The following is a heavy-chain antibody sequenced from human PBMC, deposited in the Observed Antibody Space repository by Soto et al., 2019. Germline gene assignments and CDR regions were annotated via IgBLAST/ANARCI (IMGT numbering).Heavy chain of an antibody. Sequence: QVKLVESGGGVVQPGRSLRLSCTASGFSISRHGMHRVRQAPGKGLEWVAVSSYDGSNRYYGESVKGRFTISRDNSENTVYLEMNSLRGEDTAVYYCAKDGGGFFFFDNWGQGTLVTVSS. CDR3: AKDGGGFFFFDN. D-gene: IGHD2-15*01. CDR2: SSYDGSNR. V-gene: IGHV3-30*18. J-gene: IGHJ4*02. CDR1: GFSISRHG.